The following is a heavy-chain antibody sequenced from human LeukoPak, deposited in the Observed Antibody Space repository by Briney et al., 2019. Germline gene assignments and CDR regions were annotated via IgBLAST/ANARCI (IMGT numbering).Heavy chain of an antibody. CDR1: GGSISSYY. Sequence: PSETLSLTCTVSGGSISSYYWSWIRQPPGKGLEWIGYIYYSGSTNYNPSLKSRVTISVDTSKNQFSSKLSSVTAADTAVYYCARLGGVVGSGSSKWFDPWGQGTLVTVSS. CDR2: IYYSGST. J-gene: IGHJ5*02. CDR3: ARLGGVVGSGSSKWFDP. V-gene: IGHV4-59*01. D-gene: IGHD3-10*01.